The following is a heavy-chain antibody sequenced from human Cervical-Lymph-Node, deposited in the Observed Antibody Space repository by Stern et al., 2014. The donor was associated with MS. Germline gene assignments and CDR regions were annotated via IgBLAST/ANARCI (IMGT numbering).Heavy chain of an antibody. J-gene: IGHJ3*02. Sequence: VQLVESGGGLVKPGGSLRLSCVASGFSISTHALNWVRQAPGKGLESVSSISYANRFIYYEGSVKGRFTISRDNAKNSLYLVMNSLRGDDTAVYYCARTSVTGRVAFDIWGQGTMVTVSS. CDR2: ISYANRFI. D-gene: IGHD6-19*01. CDR3: ARTSVTGRVAFDI. CDR1: GFSISTHA. V-gene: IGHV3-21*01.